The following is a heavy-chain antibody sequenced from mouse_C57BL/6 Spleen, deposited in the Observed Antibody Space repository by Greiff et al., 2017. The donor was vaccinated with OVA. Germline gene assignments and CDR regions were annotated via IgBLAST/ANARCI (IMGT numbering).Heavy chain of an antibody. D-gene: IGHD1-1*01. CDR2: FYPGDGST. J-gene: IGHJ4*01. CDR1: GYTFTEYS. CDR3: SRHEEGHSADCYGSSPCAMDY. Sequence: QVHVKQSGAELVKPGASVKLSCKASGYTFTEYSIHWVKQRPGQGLEWIGGFYPGDGSTKYNQKFKDKATLTADKSSSTVYMQLSSLTSEDSAVYLCSRHEEGHSADCYGSSPCAMDYWGQGTSVTVSS. V-gene: IGHV1-62-2*01.